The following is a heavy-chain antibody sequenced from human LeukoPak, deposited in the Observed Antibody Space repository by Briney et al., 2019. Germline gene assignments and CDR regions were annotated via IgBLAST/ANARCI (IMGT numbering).Heavy chain of an antibody. CDR1: GFIFSDYA. D-gene: IGHD1-14*01. CDR2: ISGSGGTT. CDR3: VNERSGNYRNLFDP. Sequence: GGSLRLSCAASGFIFSDYAMSWVRQAPGKGLEWVSAISGSGGTTYYADSVKGRFAISRDNSKNTLYLQMNSLRDEYTALYYCVNERSGNYRNLFDPGGEETVPTVLS. V-gene: IGHV3-23*01. J-gene: IGHJ5*02.